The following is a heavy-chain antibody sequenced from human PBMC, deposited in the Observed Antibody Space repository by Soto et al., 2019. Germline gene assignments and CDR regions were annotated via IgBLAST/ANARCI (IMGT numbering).Heavy chain of an antibody. V-gene: IGHV4-34*01. CDR1: GGSFSGYY. CDR2: INHSGST. J-gene: IGHJ5*02. Sequence: SETLSLTCAVYGGSFSGYYWSWNRQPPGKGLEWIGEINHSGSTNYNPSLKSRVTISVDTSKNQFSLKLSSVTAADTAVYYCARGPFDYGDYDSRWFDPWGQGTLVTVSS. D-gene: IGHD4-17*01. CDR3: ARGPFDYGDYDSRWFDP.